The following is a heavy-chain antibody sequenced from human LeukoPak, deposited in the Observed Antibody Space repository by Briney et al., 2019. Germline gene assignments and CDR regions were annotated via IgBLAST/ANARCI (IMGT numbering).Heavy chain of an antibody. CDR3: ARVGIVVVTVDAFDI. V-gene: IGHV4-34*01. CDR2: INHSGST. Sequence: SETLSLTCAVYGGSFGGYYWSWIRQPPGKGLEWIGEINHSGSTNYNPSLKSRVTISVDTSKNQFSLKLSSVTAADTAVYYCARVGIVVVTVDAFDIWGQGTMVTVSS. D-gene: IGHD2-21*02. J-gene: IGHJ3*02. CDR1: GGSFGGYY.